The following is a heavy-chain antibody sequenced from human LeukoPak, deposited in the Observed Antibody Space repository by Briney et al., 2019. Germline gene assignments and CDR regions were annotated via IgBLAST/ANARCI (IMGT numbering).Heavy chain of an antibody. Sequence: SETLSLTCTVSGDSISGFYWNWIRQPPGKGLEWIGHVYGIGSTTYNPSVKSRVIISQDTSKNEFSLKLKSVTAADTAVYYCARGHYSSGWYLDYWGQGALVSVSS. D-gene: IGHD6-19*01. J-gene: IGHJ4*02. CDR2: VYGIGST. CDR1: GDSISGFY. V-gene: IGHV4-59*01. CDR3: ARGHYSSGWYLDY.